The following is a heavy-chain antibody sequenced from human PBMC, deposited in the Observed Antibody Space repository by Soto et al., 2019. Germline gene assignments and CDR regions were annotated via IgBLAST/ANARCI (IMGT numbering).Heavy chain of an antibody. CDR2: ISTHSGNT. D-gene: IGHD5-18*01. CDR3: AREGVGAYSYGYRDN. Sequence: QVQLVQSGPEVKKPGASVKVSCKASGYKFTTYGISWVRQAPGQGLEWMGWISTHSGNTNYPQKLQGRVTMTTDTSTSTAYRDLRNLRSDDTAVYFCAREGVGAYSYGYRDNWGQGTLVTVSS. CDR1: GYKFTTYG. J-gene: IGHJ4*02. V-gene: IGHV1-18*01.